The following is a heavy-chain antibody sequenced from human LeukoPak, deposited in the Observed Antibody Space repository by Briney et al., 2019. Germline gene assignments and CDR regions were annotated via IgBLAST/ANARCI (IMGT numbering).Heavy chain of an antibody. J-gene: IGHJ4*02. CDR1: GFTFSSSW. CDR2: IKQDGREK. V-gene: IGHV3-7*01. CDR3: ARDLGYSSGFDY. D-gene: IGHD6-19*01. Sequence: PGGSLRLSCAASGFTFSSSWMSWVRQAPGRALEWVAIIKQDGREKYYADSVKGRFTISRDNAKNSLYLQMNSLRAEDTAVYYCARDLGYSSGFDYWGQGTLVTVSS.